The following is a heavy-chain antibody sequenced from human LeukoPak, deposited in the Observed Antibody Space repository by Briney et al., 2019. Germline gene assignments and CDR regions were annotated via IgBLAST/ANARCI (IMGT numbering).Heavy chain of an antibody. Sequence: PGGSLRLSCAASGFTFSSYAMHWVRQAPGKGLEWVAVISYDGSNKYYADSVKGRFTISRDNSKNTLYLQMNSLRAEDTAVYCCARPIAAVVGNWFDPWGQGTLVTVSS. V-gene: IGHV3-30-3*01. CDR1: GFTFSSYA. CDR2: ISYDGSNK. J-gene: IGHJ5*02. D-gene: IGHD6-13*01. CDR3: ARPIAAVVGNWFDP.